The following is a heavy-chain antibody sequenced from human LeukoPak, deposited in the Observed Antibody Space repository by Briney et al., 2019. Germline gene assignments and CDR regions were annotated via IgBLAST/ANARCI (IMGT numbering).Heavy chain of an antibody. CDR3: ARARYSSSWYDY. Sequence: GSLRLSCAASGFTFSSYGMHWVRQAPGKGLEWVAVIWYDGSNKYYADSVKGRFTISRDNSKNTLYLQMNSLRAEDTAVYYCARARYSSSWYDYWGQGTLVTVSS. J-gene: IGHJ4*02. CDR2: IWYDGSNK. CDR1: GFTFSSYG. D-gene: IGHD6-13*01. V-gene: IGHV3-33*01.